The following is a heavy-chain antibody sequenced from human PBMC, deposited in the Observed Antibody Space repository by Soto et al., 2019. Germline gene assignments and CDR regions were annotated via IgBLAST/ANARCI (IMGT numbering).Heavy chain of an antibody. Sequence: GGSLRLSCAASGFTVSNYYMNWVRLVPEKGLEWVSVIYSSGPTFYADSVRGRFTISRDNSKNTLYLQMNSLRVEDTAVYYCARAFGGSYDYWGQGTLVTLSS. D-gene: IGHD1-26*01. CDR3: ARAFGGSYDY. CDR2: IYSSGPT. V-gene: IGHV3-53*01. CDR1: GFTVSNYY. J-gene: IGHJ4*02.